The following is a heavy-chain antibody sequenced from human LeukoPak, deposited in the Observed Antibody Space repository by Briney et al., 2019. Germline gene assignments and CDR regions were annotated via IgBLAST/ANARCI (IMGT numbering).Heavy chain of an antibody. J-gene: IGHJ4*02. Sequence: GGSLRLSCAASGFTFSTYEMNWVRQAPGKGLEWVSYISSSGSTIYYADSVKGRFTISRDNAENSLYLQMNSLRAEDTSIYYCVVITWDYWGQGTLVTVSS. CDR2: ISSSGSTI. V-gene: IGHV3-48*03. CDR3: VVITWDY. CDR1: GFTFSTYE. D-gene: IGHD3-22*01.